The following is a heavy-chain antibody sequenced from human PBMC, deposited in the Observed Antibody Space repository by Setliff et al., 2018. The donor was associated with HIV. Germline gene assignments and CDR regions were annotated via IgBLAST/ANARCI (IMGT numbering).Heavy chain of an antibody. V-gene: IGHV4-38-2*02. CDR2: VYHSGKT. D-gene: IGHD3-16*01. Sequence: SETLSLTCTVSGQFISDGYYWGWIRQPPGKGLEWIGSVYHSGKTYYNPSLKSRVTMSADTSKNRISLMLRSMTAADTAVYYCAKHDFGEGSCFDPWGQGSLVTVSS. J-gene: IGHJ5*02. CDR3: AKHDFGEGSCFDP. CDR1: GQFISDGYY.